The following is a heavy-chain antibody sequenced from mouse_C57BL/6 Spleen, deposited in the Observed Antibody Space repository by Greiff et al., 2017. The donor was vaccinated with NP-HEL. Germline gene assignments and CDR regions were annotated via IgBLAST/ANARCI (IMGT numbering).Heavy chain of an antibody. J-gene: IGHJ2*01. CDR3: ARKAGYSFDY. D-gene: IGHD2-2*01. CDR2: IWSGGST. V-gene: IGHV2-2*01. Sequence: VQLQQSGPGLVQPSQSLSITCTVSGFSLASYGVHWVRQSPGKGLEWLGVIWSGGSTDYNADFISRLSISKDNSKSKVFFKRNSLQADDTAIYYCARKAGYSFDYWGQGTTLTVSS. CDR1: GFSLASYG.